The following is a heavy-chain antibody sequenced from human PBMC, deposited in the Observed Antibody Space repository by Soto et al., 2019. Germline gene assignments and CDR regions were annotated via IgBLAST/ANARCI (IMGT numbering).Heavy chain of an antibody. CDR2: IYPGDSDT. V-gene: IGHV5-51*01. CDR1: GYSFTSYW. D-gene: IGHD2-21*02. J-gene: IGHJ3*02. Sequence: GESLKISCTGSGYSFTSYWIDWGRQMPGKGLEWMGIIYPGDSDTRCSPAFQDQVTISADKSISTAYLQWSSLKGTATAMYYCARHLARGVVVVTALDAFDIWGQGTMVTVS. CDR3: ARHLARGVVVVTALDAFDI.